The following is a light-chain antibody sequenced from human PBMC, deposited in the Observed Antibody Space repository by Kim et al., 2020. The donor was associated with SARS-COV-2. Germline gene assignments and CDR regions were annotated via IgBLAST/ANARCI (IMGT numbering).Light chain of an antibody. Sequence: VTICCTGRSSNIGAGYDVHRYQKLPGTAPKLLMYGNSNRPSGVPDRFSGSKSGTSASLAITGHQAEDEADYYCQSYDSSLSGRYVFGTGTKVTVL. J-gene: IGLJ1*01. CDR2: GNS. CDR1: SSNIGAGYD. V-gene: IGLV1-40*01. CDR3: QSYDSSLSGRYV.